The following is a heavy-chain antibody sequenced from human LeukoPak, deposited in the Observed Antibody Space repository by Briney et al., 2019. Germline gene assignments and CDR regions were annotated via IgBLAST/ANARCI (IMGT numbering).Heavy chain of an antibody. CDR2: MNPNSGNT. D-gene: IGHD4-11*01. Sequence: GASVKVSCKASGYTFTSYDINWVRQATGQGLEWMGWMNPNSGNTGYAQKFQGRVTMTRNTSISTAYMELSSLRSEDTAVYYCARRAVTGLYYYYYMDVWGKGTTVTVSS. J-gene: IGHJ6*03. V-gene: IGHV1-8*01. CDR1: GYTFTSYD. CDR3: ARRAVTGLYYYYYMDV.